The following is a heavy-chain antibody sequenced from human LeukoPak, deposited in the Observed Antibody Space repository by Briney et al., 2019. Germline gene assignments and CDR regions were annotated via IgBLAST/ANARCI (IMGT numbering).Heavy chain of an antibody. Sequence: SETLSLTCTVSGGSISSYYWSWIRQPAGKGLEWIGRIYTSGSTNYNPSLKSRVTMSVDTSKNQFSLKMSSVTAADTAVYYCAREYTGIAEYYFDYWGQGTLVTVSS. V-gene: IGHV4-4*07. J-gene: IGHJ4*02. CDR3: AREYTGIAEYYFDY. CDR1: GGSISSYY. D-gene: IGHD6-13*01. CDR2: IYTSGST.